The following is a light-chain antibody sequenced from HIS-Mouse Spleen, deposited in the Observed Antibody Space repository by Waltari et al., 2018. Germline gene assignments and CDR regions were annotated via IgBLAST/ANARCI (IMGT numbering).Light chain of an antibody. CDR3: YSTDSSGNHRV. V-gene: IGLV3-10*01. CDR1: AWPIKY. CDR2: EDS. J-gene: IGLJ2*01. Sequence: SYELTPPPSVSVSPGQTARITCSGCAWPIKYAYLYQQKSGQAPVLVIYEDSKRPSGIPERFSGSSSGTMATLTISGAQVEDEADYYCYSTDSSGNHRVFGGGTKLTVL.